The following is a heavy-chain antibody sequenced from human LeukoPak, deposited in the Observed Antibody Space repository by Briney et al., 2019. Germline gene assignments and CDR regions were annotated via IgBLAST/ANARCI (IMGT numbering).Heavy chain of an antibody. CDR3: AKVLYLTVTLLPCFDY. CDR1: GFTFSSYA. J-gene: IGHJ4*02. V-gene: IGHV3-23*01. CDR2: ISDSGGST. Sequence: KSGRSLRLSCAASGFTFSSYAMHWVRQAPGKGLEWVSVISDSGGSTYYADSVKGRFTISRDNSKNTLYLQMNSLRAEDTAVYYCAKVLYLTVTLLPCFDYWGQGTLVTVSS. D-gene: IGHD3-22*01.